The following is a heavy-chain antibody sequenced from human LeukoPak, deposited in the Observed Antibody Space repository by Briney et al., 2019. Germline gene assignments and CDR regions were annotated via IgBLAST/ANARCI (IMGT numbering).Heavy chain of an antibody. D-gene: IGHD1-26*01. CDR3: AREGLVGASSI. CDR2: INPSGGST. J-gene: IGHJ4*02. CDR1: GYTFTSYY. Sequence: ASAKVSCKASGYTFTSYYMHWVRQAPGQGLERMGIINPSGGSTSYAQKFQGRVTMTRDTSTSTVYMELSSLRSEDTAVYYCAREGLVGASSIWGQGTLVTVSS. V-gene: IGHV1-46*01.